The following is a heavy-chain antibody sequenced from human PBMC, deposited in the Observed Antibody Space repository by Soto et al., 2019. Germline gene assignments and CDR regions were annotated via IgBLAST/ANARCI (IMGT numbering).Heavy chain of an antibody. CDR3: ARGTEAAFYSYGMDV. CDR2: IYYSGST. Sequence: QVQLQQSGPGLVKPSQTLSLTCTVSGGSISGGGYYWSWIRQHPGKGLEWIGYIYYSGSTYYNPSRKSRVIISLDTSKNQFSLKLSSVTAADTAVYYCARGTEAAFYSYGMDVWGQGTTVTVSS. J-gene: IGHJ6*02. D-gene: IGHD4-4*01. V-gene: IGHV4-31*03. CDR1: GGSISGGGYY.